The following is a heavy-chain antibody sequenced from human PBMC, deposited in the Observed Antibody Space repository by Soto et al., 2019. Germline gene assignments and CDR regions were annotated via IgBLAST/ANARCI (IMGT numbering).Heavy chain of an antibody. V-gene: IGHV1-18*01. CDR3: ARVGRGYCTNGVCFDPNYYYYGMDV. Sequence: GASVKVSCKASGYTFTSYGISWVRQAPGQGLEWMGWISAYNGNTNYAQKLKGRVTMTTDTSTSTAYMELRSLRSDDTAVYYCARVGRGYCTNGVCFDPNYYYYGMDVWGQGTTVTVSS. CDR2: ISAYNGNT. D-gene: IGHD2-8*01. J-gene: IGHJ6*02. CDR1: GYTFTSYG.